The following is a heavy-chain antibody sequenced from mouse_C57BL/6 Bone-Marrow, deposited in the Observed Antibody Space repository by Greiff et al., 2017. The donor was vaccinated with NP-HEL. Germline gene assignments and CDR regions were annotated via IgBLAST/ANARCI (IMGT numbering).Heavy chain of an antibody. V-gene: IGHV1-54*01. CDR1: GYAFTNYL. D-gene: IGHD2-4*01. CDR2: INPGSGGT. CDR3: ARDDWAALFDY. J-gene: IGHJ2*01. Sequence: VQLQQSGAELVRPGTSVKVSCKASGYAFTNYLIEWVKQRPGQGLEWIGVINPGSGGTNYNEKFKGKATLTADKSSSTAYMQLSSLTSEDSAVYFCARDDWAALFDYWGQGTTLTVSS.